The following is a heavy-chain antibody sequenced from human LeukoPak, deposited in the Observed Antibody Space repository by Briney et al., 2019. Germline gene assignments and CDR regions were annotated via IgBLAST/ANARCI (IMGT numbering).Heavy chain of an antibody. V-gene: IGHV1-2*02. Sequence: ASVKVSCKASGYTLTGYYMHWVRQAPGQGLEWMGWINPNSGGTNYAQKFQGRVTMTRDTSISTAYMELSRLRSDDTAVYYCVRGASEVRGANNWFDPWGQGTLVTVSS. J-gene: IGHJ5*02. CDR3: VRGASEVRGANNWFDP. CDR2: INPNSGGT. D-gene: IGHD3-10*01. CDR1: GYTLTGYY.